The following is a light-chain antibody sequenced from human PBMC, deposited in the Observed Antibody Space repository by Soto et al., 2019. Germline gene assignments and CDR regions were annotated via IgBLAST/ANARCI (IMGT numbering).Light chain of an antibody. Sequence: DIVMTQCPATLSVSPGDRATSYCRASQSVPRNLAWYQQRPGQAPRILIYGESSRATGIPDRFSGSGSGKDFTITISRLETEDLEIYYCQQYGSSPPPCGPGTKVDIK. CDR2: GES. CDR3: QQYGSSPPP. J-gene: IGKJ3*01. CDR1: QSVPRN. V-gene: IGKV3-20*01.